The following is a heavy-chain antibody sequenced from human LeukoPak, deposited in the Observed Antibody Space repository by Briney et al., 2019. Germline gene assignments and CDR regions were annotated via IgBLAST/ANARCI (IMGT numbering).Heavy chain of an antibody. V-gene: IGHV3-66*01. J-gene: IGHJ4*02. CDR2: IYSGGST. Sequence: PGGSLRFSCAASGFTVSSNYMSWVRQAPGKGLEWVSVIYSGGSTYYADSVKGRFTISRDNSKNTLYLQMNSLRAEDTAVYYCARDSRDYGDYVYFDYWGQGTLVTVSS. CDR3: ARDSRDYGDYVYFDY. D-gene: IGHD4-17*01. CDR1: GFTVSSNY.